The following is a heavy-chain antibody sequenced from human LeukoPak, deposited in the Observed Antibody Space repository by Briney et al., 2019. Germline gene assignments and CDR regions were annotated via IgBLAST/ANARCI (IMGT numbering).Heavy chain of an antibody. V-gene: IGHV3-74*01. CDR3: ARGHVPGSTRHWDF. D-gene: IGHD3-3*02. CDR2: IRGDENEI. CDR1: GFTFSSYW. J-gene: IGHJ4*02. Sequence: GGSLRLSCAASGFTFSSYWMHWVRQVPGKGLVWVARIRGDENEIDYADSVKGRFTISRDNAKNTLYLQMNSLRVEDTAVYFCARGHVPGSTRHWDFWGQGTLVTVSS.